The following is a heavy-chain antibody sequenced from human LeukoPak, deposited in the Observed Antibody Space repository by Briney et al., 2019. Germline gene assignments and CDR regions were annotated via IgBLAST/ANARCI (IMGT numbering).Heavy chain of an antibody. D-gene: IGHD3-10*01. CDR2: IYYSGST. CDR1: GGPISSSSYY. CDR3: ARTSTMVRGVIRY. J-gene: IGHJ4*02. V-gene: IGHV4-39*07. Sequence: SETLSLTCTVSGGPISSSSYYWGWIRQPPGKGLEWIGSIYYSGSTYYNPSLKSRVTISVDTSKNQFSLKLSSVTAADTAVYYCARTSTMVRGVIRYWGQGTLVTVSS.